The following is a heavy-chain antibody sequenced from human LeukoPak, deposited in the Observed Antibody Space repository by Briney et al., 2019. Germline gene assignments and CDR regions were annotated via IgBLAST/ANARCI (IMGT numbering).Heavy chain of an antibody. Sequence: TLSLTCAVSGGSISSGGYSWSWIRQPPGKGLEWIGYIYYSGSTYYNPSLKSRVTISVDTSKNQFSLKLSSVTAADTAVYYCARGLLGYCSGGSCYSFDPWGQGTLVTVSS. CDR2: IYYSGST. D-gene: IGHD2-15*01. CDR1: GGSISSGGYS. CDR3: ARGLLGYCSGGSCYSFDP. J-gene: IGHJ5*02. V-gene: IGHV4-30-4*07.